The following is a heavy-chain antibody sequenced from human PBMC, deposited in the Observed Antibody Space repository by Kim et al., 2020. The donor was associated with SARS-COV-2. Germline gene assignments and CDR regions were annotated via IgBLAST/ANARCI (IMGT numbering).Heavy chain of an antibody. D-gene: IGHD1-26*01. V-gene: IGHV7-4-1*02. CDR3: ARRSVDAFDI. Sequence: PPYAQGLTGRFVFSLDTSVSTAYLQISSLKAEDTAVYYCARRSVDAFDIWGQGTMVTVSS. CDR2: P. J-gene: IGHJ3*02.